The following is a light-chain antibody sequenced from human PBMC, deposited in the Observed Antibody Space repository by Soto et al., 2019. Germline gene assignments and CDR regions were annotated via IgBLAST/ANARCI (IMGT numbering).Light chain of an antibody. J-gene: IGKJ1*01. V-gene: IGKV1-27*01. CDR3: QKYNNAPWT. Sequence: DIQMTQSPSSLSASVGDRVTITCRASQGISNYLAWYQQKPGKVPKLLIYAASTLQSGVPSRFSGSGSGTDLTLTINSLQPEDVATYYCQKYNNAPWTFGQGTKVEIK. CDR1: QGISNY. CDR2: AAS.